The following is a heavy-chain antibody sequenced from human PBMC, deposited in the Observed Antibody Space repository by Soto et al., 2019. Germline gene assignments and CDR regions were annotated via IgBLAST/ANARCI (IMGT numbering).Heavy chain of an antibody. CDR2: INHSGST. Sequence: SETLSLTCAVYGGSFSGYYWSWIRQPPGKGLEWIGEINHSGSTNYNPSLKSRVTISVDTSKNQFSLKLSSVTAADTAVYYCARGVYDFWSGYPYYFDYWGQGTLVTVPS. J-gene: IGHJ4*02. D-gene: IGHD3-3*01. CDR1: GGSFSGYY. CDR3: ARGVYDFWSGYPYYFDY. V-gene: IGHV4-34*01.